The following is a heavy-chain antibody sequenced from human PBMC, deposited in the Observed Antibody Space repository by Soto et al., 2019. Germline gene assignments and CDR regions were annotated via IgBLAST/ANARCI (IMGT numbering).Heavy chain of an antibody. D-gene: IGHD3-22*01. CDR1: GGSISSYY. V-gene: IGHV4-4*07. Sequence: KTSETLSLTCTVSGGSISSYYWSWIRQPAGKGLEWIGRIYTSGSTNYNPSLKSRVTMSVDTSKNQFSLKLSSVTAADTAVYYCASSWYYDSSGYLDYWGQGTLVTVSS. CDR3: ASSWYYDSSGYLDY. J-gene: IGHJ4*02. CDR2: IYTSGST.